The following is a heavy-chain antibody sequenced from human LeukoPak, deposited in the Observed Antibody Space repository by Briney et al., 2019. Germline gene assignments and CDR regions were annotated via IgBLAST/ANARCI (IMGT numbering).Heavy chain of an antibody. CDR2: ISTYNGDT. Sequence: ASVKVSCKASGYTFTSFAFSWVRQAPGQGLEWMGWISTYNGDTIYAQKVQGRVTMTTDISTSTAYMEMRSLRSDDTAVYYCARVRDYYGSGPPFDYWGQGTLVSVSS. CDR1: GYTFTSFA. CDR3: ARVRDYYGSGPPFDY. V-gene: IGHV1-18*01. D-gene: IGHD3-10*01. J-gene: IGHJ4*02.